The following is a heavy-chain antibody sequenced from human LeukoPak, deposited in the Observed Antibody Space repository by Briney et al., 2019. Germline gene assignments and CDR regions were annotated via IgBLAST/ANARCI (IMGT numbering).Heavy chain of an antibody. CDR1: GGSVSGYY. D-gene: IGHD6-19*01. V-gene: IGHV4-59*02. J-gene: IGHJ3*02. CDR2: IYYSGST. CDR3: ARDPYSSGLDAFDI. Sequence: SETLYLTCTVSGGSVSGYYWSWIRQPPGEGLEWIGHIYYSGSTNYNPSLKSRLTISLDTSKNQFSLNLSSLTAADTAVYYCARDPYSSGLDAFDIWGQGTMVTVSS.